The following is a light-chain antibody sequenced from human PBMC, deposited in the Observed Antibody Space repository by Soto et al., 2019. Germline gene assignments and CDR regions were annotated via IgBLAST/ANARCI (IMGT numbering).Light chain of an antibody. Sequence: QSVLAQPASVSGSPGQSIAISCNGTSSDVGGYNYVSWDQQHPGKAPKLMIYEISNRPSGVSNRFSGSKSGNTASLTISGLQAEDEADYYCSSYTSSSTLYVFGTGTKVTVL. CDR2: EIS. CDR3: SSYTSSSTLYV. CDR1: SSDVGGYNY. J-gene: IGLJ1*01. V-gene: IGLV2-14*01.